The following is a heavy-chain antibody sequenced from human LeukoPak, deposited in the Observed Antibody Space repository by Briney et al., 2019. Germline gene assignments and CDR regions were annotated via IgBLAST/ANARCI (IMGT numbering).Heavy chain of an antibody. CDR2: IRSKAYGGTT. J-gene: IGHJ4*02. CDR3: TRDLTSFDC. D-gene: IGHD1-14*01. Sequence: GGSLRLSCTASGFTFGDYAMSWVRQAPGKGLEWVGFIRSKAYGGTTEYAASVKGRFTISRDDSKSIAYLQMNSLKTEDTAVYYCTRDLTSFDCWGQGTLVTVYS. CDR1: GFTFGDYA. V-gene: IGHV3-49*04.